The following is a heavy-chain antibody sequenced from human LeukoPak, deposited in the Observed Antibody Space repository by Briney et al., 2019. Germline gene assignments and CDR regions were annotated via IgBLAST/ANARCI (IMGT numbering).Heavy chain of an antibody. CDR3: ARGKAVAGKDYYYGMDV. CDR2: IYYSGST. D-gene: IGHD6-19*01. V-gene: IGHV4-59*01. Sequence: PSETLSLTCTVSGGSISSYYWSWIRQPPGKGLEWIGYIYYSGSTNYNPSLKSRVTISVDTSKNQFSLKLSSVTAADTAVYYCARGKAVAGKDYYYGMDVWGQGTTVTVSS. J-gene: IGHJ6*02. CDR1: GGSISSYY.